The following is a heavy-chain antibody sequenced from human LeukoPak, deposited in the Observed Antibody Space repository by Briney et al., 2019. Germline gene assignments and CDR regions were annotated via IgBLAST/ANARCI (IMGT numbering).Heavy chain of an antibody. V-gene: IGHV1-2*02. CDR2: LNPNSGGT. Sequence: ASVKVSCKASGYTFTGYYMHWVRQAPGQGLEWMGWLNPNSGGTNYAQKFQGRVTMTRDTSISTAYMELSRLRSDDTAVYYCARDLRYCTNGVCFYYYYGMDVWGQGTTVTVSS. D-gene: IGHD2-8*01. CDR1: GYTFTGYY. J-gene: IGHJ6*02. CDR3: ARDLRYCTNGVCFYYYYGMDV.